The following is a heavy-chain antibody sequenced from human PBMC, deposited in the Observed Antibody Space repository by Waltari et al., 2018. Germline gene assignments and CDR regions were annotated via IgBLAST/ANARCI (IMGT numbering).Heavy chain of an antibody. D-gene: IGHD2-2*01. CDR2: VHHSGKT. Sequence: QVQLQESGQGLVQPSGTLSLPCAVSGDSISGNYWWSWVRQSPEKGLEWIGQVHHSGKTHYNPSLQSRVTISVDKPKNQFSLNLNSVTAADTAIYYCAGDRAIGLFFDYWGRGTLVTVSS. J-gene: IGHJ4*02. CDR1: GDSISGNYW. V-gene: IGHV4-4*02. CDR3: AGDRAIGLFFDY.